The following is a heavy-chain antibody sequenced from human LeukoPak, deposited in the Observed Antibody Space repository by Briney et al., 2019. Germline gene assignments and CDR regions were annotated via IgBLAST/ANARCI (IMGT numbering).Heavy chain of an antibody. J-gene: IGHJ5*02. Sequence: SETLSLTCIASGGSISSGSYYWGWIRQPPGEGLEWIGSIYYNGATFYNPSLKSRLTISVDTSKNQFSLRLTSVTAADTAVYYCARHDYGDHGDPNWFDPWGQGTLVIVSS. D-gene: IGHD4-17*01. V-gene: IGHV4-39*01. CDR3: ARHDYGDHGDPNWFDP. CDR1: GGSISSGSYY. CDR2: IYYNGAT.